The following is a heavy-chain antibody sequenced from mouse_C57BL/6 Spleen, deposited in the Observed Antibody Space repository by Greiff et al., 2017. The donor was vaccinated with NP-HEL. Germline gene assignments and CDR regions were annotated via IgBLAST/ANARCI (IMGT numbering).Heavy chain of an antibody. V-gene: IGHV1-80*01. D-gene: IGHD1-1*01. CDR2: IYPGDGDT. Sequence: VQLQQSGASVKISCKASGYAFSSYWMNWVKQRPGKGLEWIGQIYPGDGDTNYNGKFKGKATLTADKSSSTAYMQLSSLTSEDSAVYFCARGDYGSSYGYFDVWGTGTTVTVSS. J-gene: IGHJ1*03. CDR3: ARGDYGSSYGYFDV. CDR1: GYAFSSYW.